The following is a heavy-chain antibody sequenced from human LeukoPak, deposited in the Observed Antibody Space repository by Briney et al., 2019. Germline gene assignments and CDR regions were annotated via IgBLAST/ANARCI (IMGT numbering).Heavy chain of an antibody. J-gene: IGHJ5*02. V-gene: IGHV4-34*01. CDR3: ARRLSSSGSYSS. Sequence: SETLSLTCAVYGGSFSGYYWSWIRQPPGKGLEWIGEINHSESTNYNPSLKSRVTISVDTSKKQFSLKLSSVTAADTAVYYCARRLSSSGSYSSWGQGTLVTVSS. D-gene: IGHD1-26*01. CDR2: INHSEST. CDR1: GGSFSGYY.